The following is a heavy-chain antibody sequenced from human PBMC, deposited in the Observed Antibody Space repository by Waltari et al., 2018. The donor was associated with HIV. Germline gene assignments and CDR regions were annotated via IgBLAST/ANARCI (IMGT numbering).Heavy chain of an antibody. D-gene: IGHD3-22*01. CDR1: GFTFSSYG. V-gene: IGHV3-33*01. Sequence: SCAASGFTFSSYGMHWVRQAPGKGLEWVAVIWYDGSNKYYADSVKGRFTISRDNSKNTLYLQMNSLRAEDTAVYYCARARVTMRDAFDIWGQGTMVTVSS. J-gene: IGHJ3*02. CDR2: IWYDGSNK. CDR3: ARARVTMRDAFDI.